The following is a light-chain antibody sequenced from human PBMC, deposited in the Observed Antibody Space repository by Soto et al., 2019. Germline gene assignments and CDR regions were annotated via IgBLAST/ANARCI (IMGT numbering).Light chain of an antibody. J-gene: IGKJ1*01. CDR3: QQYNNWPPDRT. Sequence: EIVMTQSPATLSVSPGERATLSCRASQSVGSNLAWYQHKPGQAHRRLIYGASTRATGIPARFSGSGSGTEFTLTISSLQSEDFAIYFCQQYNNWPPDRTFGQGTKVEIK. CDR1: QSVGSN. V-gene: IGKV3-15*01. CDR2: GAS.